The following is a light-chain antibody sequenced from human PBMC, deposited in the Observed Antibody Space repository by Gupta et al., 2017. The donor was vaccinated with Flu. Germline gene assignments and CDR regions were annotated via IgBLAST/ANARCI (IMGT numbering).Light chain of an antibody. CDR3: QQAYSFPYS. CDR2: AAS. V-gene: IGKV1-12*01. J-gene: IGKJ2*03. CDR1: QGVGKW. Sequence: DIQMTQSPSSVSASVGDRVTITCRTSQGVGKWLAWYQQKPGKAPKLLIYAASTLQSGVPSRFNGSGSGTEFTLTITSLQPEDFASYHCQQAYSFPYSFGRGTKLEIK.